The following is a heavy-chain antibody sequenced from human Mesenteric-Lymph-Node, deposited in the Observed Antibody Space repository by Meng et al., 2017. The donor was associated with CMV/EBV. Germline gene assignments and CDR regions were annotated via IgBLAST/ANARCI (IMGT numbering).Heavy chain of an antibody. CDR2: INPSGDTT. Sequence: ASVKVSCKASGYTFTNSYIHWVRQAPGQGLEWMARINPSGDTTTYAQKLQGRVTLTRDTSTTTVSLELTSLRSEDTAVYYCAREVMGNWGMDYWGQGTLVTVSS. V-gene: IGHV1-46*04. CDR1: GYTFTNSY. D-gene: IGHD2-8*01. J-gene: IGHJ4*02. CDR3: AREVMGNWGMDY.